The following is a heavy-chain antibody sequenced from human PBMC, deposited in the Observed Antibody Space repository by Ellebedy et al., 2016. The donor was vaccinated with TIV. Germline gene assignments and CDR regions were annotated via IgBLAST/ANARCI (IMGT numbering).Heavy chain of an antibody. CDR1: GYTFITYR. CDR2: ISTYNGET. V-gene: IGHV1-18*01. Sequence: AASVKVSCKASGYTFITYRIAWVRQAPGQGLEWMGCISTYNGETNYAQKLQDRVTMTTDTSTSTVYMELRRLRSDDTALYYCARDRGSYAFDFWGQGTLVTVS. D-gene: IGHD1-26*01. J-gene: IGHJ4*02. CDR3: ARDRGSYAFDF.